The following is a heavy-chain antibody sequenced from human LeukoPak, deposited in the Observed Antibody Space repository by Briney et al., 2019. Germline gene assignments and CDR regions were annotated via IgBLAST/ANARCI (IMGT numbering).Heavy chain of an antibody. D-gene: IGHD6-19*01. Sequence: SETLSLTCTVSRGSLSSYYWSWIRQPPGKGLEWIGYIYYDGTTNYNPSLKSRVTISVDTSQNQFSLKLRSMIAADTAIYYCARHWMAVAPYWYFDLWGRGTLVTVSS. CDR2: IYYDGTT. CDR3: ARHWMAVAPYWYFDL. CDR1: RGSLSSYY. V-gene: IGHV4-59*08. J-gene: IGHJ2*01.